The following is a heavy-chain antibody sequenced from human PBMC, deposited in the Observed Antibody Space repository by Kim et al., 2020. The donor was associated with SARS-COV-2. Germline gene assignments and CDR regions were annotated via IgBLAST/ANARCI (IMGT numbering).Heavy chain of an antibody. CDR3: AKPLIVATLLTRWQQLVQIGDI. CDR1: GFTFSSYG. D-gene: IGHD5-12*01. Sequence: GGSLRLSCAASGFTFSSYGMHWVRQAPGKGLEWVAVISYDGSNKYYADSVKGRFTISRDNSKNTLYLQMNSLRAEDTAVYYCAKPLIVATLLTRWQQLVQIGDIWGQGTMVTVSS. J-gene: IGHJ3*02. CDR2: ISYDGSNK. V-gene: IGHV3-30*18.